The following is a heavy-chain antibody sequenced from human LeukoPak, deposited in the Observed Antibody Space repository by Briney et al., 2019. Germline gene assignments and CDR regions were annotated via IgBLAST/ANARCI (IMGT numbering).Heavy chain of an antibody. CDR3: ARSTTRYSGSYYVPQVLYFQH. CDR1: GFTFSSYS. J-gene: IGHJ1*01. Sequence: QPGGSLRLSCVASGFTFSSYSMHWVRQAPGKGLECVSAISYHGDSTYYSNSVKGRFTISRDNSKSTLYLQMNSLRAEDTAVYYCARSTTRYSGSYYVPQVLYFQHWGQGTLVTVSS. CDR2: ISYHGDST. V-gene: IGHV3-64*01. D-gene: IGHD1-26*01.